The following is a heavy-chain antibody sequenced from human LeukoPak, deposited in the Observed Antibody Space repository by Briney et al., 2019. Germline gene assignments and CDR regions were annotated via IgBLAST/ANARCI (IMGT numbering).Heavy chain of an antibody. CDR3: ARADVVSSNYYHYGMDV. D-gene: IGHD2-15*01. CDR1: GFTFSSYN. V-gene: IGHV3-21*01. Sequence: GGSLRLSCAASGFTFSSYNMNWVRQAPGKGLEWVSSISTSSGYIYYADSPKGRFTISRDNAKNSLYLQMNSLRAEDTAVYYCARADVVSSNYYHYGMDVWGQGTPVTVSS. CDR2: ISTSSGYI. J-gene: IGHJ6*02.